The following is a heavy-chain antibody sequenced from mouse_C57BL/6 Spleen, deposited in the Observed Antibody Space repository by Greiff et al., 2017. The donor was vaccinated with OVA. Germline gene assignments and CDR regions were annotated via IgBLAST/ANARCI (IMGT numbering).Heavy chain of an antibody. J-gene: IGHJ3*01. CDR3: ARGRTYSNYEGFAY. CDR2: ISDGGSYT. D-gene: IGHD2-5*01. Sequence: VHLVESGGGLVKPGGSLKLSCAASGFTFSSYAMSWVRQTPEKRLEWVATISDGGSYTYYPDNVKGRFTISRDNAKNNLYLQMSHLKSEDTAMYYCARGRTYSNYEGFAYWGQGTLVTVSA. V-gene: IGHV5-4*01. CDR1: GFTFSSYA.